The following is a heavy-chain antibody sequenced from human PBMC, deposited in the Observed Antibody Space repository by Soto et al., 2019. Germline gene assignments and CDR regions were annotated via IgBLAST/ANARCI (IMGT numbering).Heavy chain of an antibody. J-gene: IGHJ4*02. CDR2: IYYSGST. Sequence: QVQLQESGPGLVKPSQTLSLTCTVSGGSISSGGYYWSWIRQHPGKGLEWIGYIYYSGSTYYNPSLKSRVTISVDQSKNQFSLKLSSVTAADTAVYYCARGRDYDSSGYYLPFFDYWGQGTLVTVSS. CDR3: ARGRDYDSSGYYLPFFDY. D-gene: IGHD3-22*01. V-gene: IGHV4-31*03. CDR1: GGSISSGGYY.